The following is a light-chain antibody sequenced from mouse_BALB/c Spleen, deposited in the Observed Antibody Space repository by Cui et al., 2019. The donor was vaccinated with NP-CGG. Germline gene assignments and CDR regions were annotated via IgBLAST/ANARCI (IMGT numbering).Light chain of an antibody. CDR1: TGAVTTSNY. CDR3: VLWYSNHWV. V-gene: IGLV1*01. CDR2: GTN. Sequence: QAVVTQESALTTSPGEKVTVTWRSSTGAVTTSNYANWVQEKPDHLFTGLIGGTNNRAPGVPARFSGSLIGDKAALTITGAQTEDEAIYFCVLWYSNHWVFGGGTKLTVL. J-gene: IGLJ1*01.